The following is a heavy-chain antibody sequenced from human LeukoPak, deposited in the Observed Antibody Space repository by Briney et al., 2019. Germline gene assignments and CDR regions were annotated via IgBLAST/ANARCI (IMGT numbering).Heavy chain of an antibody. CDR1: GGSITGHY. D-gene: IGHD1-26*01. CDR3: ANQLIVGPTRWLDP. J-gene: IGHJ5*02. V-gene: IGHV4-4*07. Sequence: SETLSLTCTVSGGSITGHYWSWIRQPAGKGLEWLGRIYSSGTTAYNASLTSRLTMSVDASKSQLSLRLNSVTAADTAVYYCANQLIVGPTRWLDPWGQGTLVTVSS. CDR2: IYSSGTT.